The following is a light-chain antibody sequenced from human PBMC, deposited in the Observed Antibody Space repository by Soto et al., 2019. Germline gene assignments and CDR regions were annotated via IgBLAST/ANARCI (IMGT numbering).Light chain of an antibody. Sequence: VLAQYPLSLPVPPGEPSSISSGSCWILLHSNGYNYLDWYLQKPGQSPQLLIYLGSNRASGVPDRFSGSGSGTDFTLKISRVEAEDVGVYYCMQALQAPLTFGQGTNVDVK. J-gene: IGKJ1*01. V-gene: IGKV2-28*01. CDR3: MQALQAPLT. CDR2: LGS. CDR1: WILLHSNGYNY.